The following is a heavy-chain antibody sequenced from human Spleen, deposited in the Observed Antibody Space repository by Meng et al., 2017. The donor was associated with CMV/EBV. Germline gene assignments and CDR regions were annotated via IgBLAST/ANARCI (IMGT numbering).Heavy chain of an antibody. J-gene: IGHJ6*02. CDR3: ARDRLQWELGRYGMDV. CDR1: GFTFSSYG. CDR2: IRYDGSNK. Sequence: GESLKISCAASGFTFSSYGMHWVRQAPGKGLEWVAFIRYDGSNKYYADSVKGRFTISRDNSKNTLYLQMNSLRAEDTAVYYCARDRLQWELGRYGMDVWGHGTTVTVSS. D-gene: IGHD1-26*01. V-gene: IGHV3-30*02.